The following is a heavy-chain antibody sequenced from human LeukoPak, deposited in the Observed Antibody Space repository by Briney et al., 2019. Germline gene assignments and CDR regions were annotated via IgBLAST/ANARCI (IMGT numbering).Heavy chain of an antibody. CDR2: IYYSGSS. CDR1: VGSISSSSYY. J-gene: IGHJ4*02. Sequence: PSDTLSLTCTVSVGSISSSSYYWGWIRQPPAKVVEWIGCIYYSGSSYYNPSLKSRVTISVDKYKNQFSLKLSSVTAADTAVYYCARQSWSSGWWGGFDYWGQGTLVTVSS. CDR3: ARQSWSSGWWGGFDY. D-gene: IGHD6-19*01. V-gene: IGHV4-39*01.